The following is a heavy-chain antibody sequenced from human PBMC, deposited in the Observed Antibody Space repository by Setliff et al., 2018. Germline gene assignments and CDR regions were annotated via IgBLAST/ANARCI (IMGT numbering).Heavy chain of an antibody. CDR2: IYTSGST. Sequence: PSETLSLPCTVSGASISSYYWSWIRQPPGKGLEWIGYIYTSGSTNYNPSLKSRVTISVDTSKNQFSLKLSSVTAADTAVDYCARVGFLYYDILTGYPTYFDYLGQGTLGTVAS. V-gene: IGHV4-4*08. J-gene: IGHJ4*02. D-gene: IGHD3-9*01. CDR3: ARVGFLYYDILTGYPTYFDY. CDR1: GASISSYY.